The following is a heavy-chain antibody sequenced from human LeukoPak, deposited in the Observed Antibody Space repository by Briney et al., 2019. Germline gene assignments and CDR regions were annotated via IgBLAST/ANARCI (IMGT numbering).Heavy chain of an antibody. V-gene: IGHV3-66*01. CDR3: AREYLLGVGATFDP. D-gene: IGHD1-26*01. J-gene: IGHJ5*02. Sequence: GGSLRLSCAASGFTVTNNYMSWVRQAPGKGLEWVSIISGGGSIYYADSVKGRFTISRDNSKNTVFLRMNSLRAEDTAVYYCAREYLLGVGATFDPWGQGTLVTVSS. CDR2: ISGGGSI. CDR1: GFTVTNNY.